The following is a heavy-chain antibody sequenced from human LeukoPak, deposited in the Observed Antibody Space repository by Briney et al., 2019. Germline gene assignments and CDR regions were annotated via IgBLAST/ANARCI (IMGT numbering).Heavy chain of an antibody. CDR1: GFTFSDYT. CDR2: ISGSGDTT. V-gene: IGHV3-23*01. J-gene: IGHJ4*02. CDR3: AKSRGESRGASNY. D-gene: IGHD1-26*01. Sequence: GGSLRLSCVASGFTFSDYTINWVRQAPGRGLEWVSFISGSGDTTYYADSVKGRFTISRDSSKNTLYLQMNSLRAEDTAVYYCAKSRGESRGASNYWGQGTLVTVSS.